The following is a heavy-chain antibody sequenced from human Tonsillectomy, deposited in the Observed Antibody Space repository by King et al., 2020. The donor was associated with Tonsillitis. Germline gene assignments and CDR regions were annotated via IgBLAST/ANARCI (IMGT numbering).Heavy chain of an antibody. CDR2: IIPIFGTA. CDR1: GGTFSSYA. J-gene: IGHJ6*03. CDR3: ARVPDFYSSSSTGVYYYYYMDV. V-gene: IGHV1-69*01. Sequence: QVQLVESGAEVKKPGSSVKVSCKASGGTFSSYAISWVRQAPGQGLEWMGGIIPIFGTANYAQKFQGRVTITADESTSTAYMELSSLRSEDTAVYYCARVPDFYSSSSTGVYYYYYMDVWGKGTTVTVSS. D-gene: IGHD6-6*01.